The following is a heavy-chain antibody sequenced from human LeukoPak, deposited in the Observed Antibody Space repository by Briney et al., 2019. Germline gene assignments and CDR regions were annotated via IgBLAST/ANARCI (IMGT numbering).Heavy chain of an antibody. V-gene: IGHV4-59*02. Sequence: PPETLSLTCTVSGDSVTTYYWSWIRQPPGKGLEWLGYVYYSGSATYNPSLKSRVTISVDTSKNQFSLRLSSVTAADTAVYYCARGGSSGWYVGQDFEYWGQGTLVTVSS. J-gene: IGHJ4*02. CDR1: GDSVTTYY. CDR2: VYYSGSA. CDR3: ARGGSSGWYVGQDFEY. D-gene: IGHD6-19*01.